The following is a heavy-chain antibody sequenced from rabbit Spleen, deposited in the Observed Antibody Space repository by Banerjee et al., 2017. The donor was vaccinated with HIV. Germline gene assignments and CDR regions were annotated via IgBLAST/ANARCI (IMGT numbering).Heavy chain of an antibody. V-gene: IGHV1S7*01. D-gene: IGHD4-1*01. J-gene: IGHJ3*01. CDR3: ARDSNDWCFDV. CDR1: GFDFSRDY. Sequence: QLKESGGGLVQPGGSLKLSCTASGFDFSRDYMNWVRQAPGKGLEWIGYIDPVFGITYYASWVNGRFTISSHNAQNTVSLQMNSLTAADTATYFCARDSNDWCFDVWGQGTLVTVS. CDR2: IDPVFGIT.